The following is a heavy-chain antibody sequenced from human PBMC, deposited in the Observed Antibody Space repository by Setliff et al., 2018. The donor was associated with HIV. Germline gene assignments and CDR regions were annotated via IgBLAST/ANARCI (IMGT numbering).Heavy chain of an antibody. CDR2: INPNTGDP. CDR1: GYQFTAYY. V-gene: IGHV1-2*02. Sequence: ASVKVSCKASGYQFTAYYMHWVRQAPGQGLEWLGWINPNTGDPQYAQKFQGRVTVTRDSPIRTAYLEVNRLRSDDTAIYYCARDNRTGYSGGWPLDYWGQGTLVTVSS. CDR3: ARDNRTGYSGGWPLDY. J-gene: IGHJ4*02. D-gene: IGHD2-15*01.